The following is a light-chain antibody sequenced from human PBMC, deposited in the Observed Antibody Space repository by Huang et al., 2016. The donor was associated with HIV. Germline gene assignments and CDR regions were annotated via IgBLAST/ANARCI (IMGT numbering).Light chain of an antibody. Sequence: EIVMTQSPATLSVSPGERATLSCWASQSFSNNFAWYQQKPGQAPRLLIYGASTRATGIPARFSGSGSGTEFTLTISSLQSEDFAVYYCQQYNNWPGTFGQGTKVEIK. V-gene: IGKV3-15*01. J-gene: IGKJ1*01. CDR3: QQYNNWPGT. CDR1: QSFSNN. CDR2: GAS.